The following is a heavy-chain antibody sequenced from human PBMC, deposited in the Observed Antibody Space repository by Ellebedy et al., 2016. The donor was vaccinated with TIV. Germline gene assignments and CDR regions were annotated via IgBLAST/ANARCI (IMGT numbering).Heavy chain of an antibody. CDR1: GYSFSNHW. CDR2: IYPDDSDT. CDR3: ARSLSATTNSAFDM. Sequence: GESLKISXKGSGYSFSNHWIGWVRQMPGKGLEWMGIIYPDDSDTRFRSSFQGQVSMLVDKSINTAYLQWASLKASDTAIYFCARSLSATTNSAFDMWGQGTVVTVS. J-gene: IGHJ3*02. V-gene: IGHV5-51*01. D-gene: IGHD1-20*01.